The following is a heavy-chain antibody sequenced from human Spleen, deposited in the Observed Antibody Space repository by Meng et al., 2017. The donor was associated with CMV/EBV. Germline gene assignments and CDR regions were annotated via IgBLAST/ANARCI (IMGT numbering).Heavy chain of an antibody. CDR2: ISSSGSTI. CDR3: ARGTASGSYYYDSSGYFDY. CDR1: GFTFSSYE. V-gene: IGHV3-48*03. D-gene: IGHD3-22*01. Sequence: SCAASGFTFSSYEMNWVRQAPGKGLEWVSYISSSGSTIYYADSVKGRFTISRDNAKNSLYLQMNSLRAEDTAVYYCARGTASGSYYYDSSGYFDYWGQGTLVTVSS. J-gene: IGHJ4*02.